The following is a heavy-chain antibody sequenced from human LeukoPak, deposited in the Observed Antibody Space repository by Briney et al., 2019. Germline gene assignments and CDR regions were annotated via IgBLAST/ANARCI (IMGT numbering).Heavy chain of an antibody. CDR2: INPNSGGT. V-gene: IGHV1-2*04. CDR3: ATGAYCGGDCFQFYYGMDV. D-gene: IGHD2-21*02. Sequence: GASVKVSCKASGYTFTGYYMHWVRQAPGQGLEWMGWINPNSGGTNYAQKFQGWVTMTRDTSISTAYMELSSLRSEDTAVYYCATGAYCGGDCFQFYYGMDVWGQGTTVTVSS. CDR1: GYTFTGYY. J-gene: IGHJ6*02.